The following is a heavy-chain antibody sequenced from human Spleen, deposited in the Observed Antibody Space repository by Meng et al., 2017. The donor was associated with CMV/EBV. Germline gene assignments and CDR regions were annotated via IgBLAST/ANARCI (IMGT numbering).Heavy chain of an antibody. CDR3: GRESPPGDQLLLGNGMDV. D-gene: IGHD2-2*01. Sequence: ASVKVSCKASGYTFTSYYIHWVRQAPGQGLEWMGVINPSDDSISYAQKFQGRVSMTRDTSISTAYMELSRLKSDDTAVYYCGRESPPGDQLLLGNGMDVWGQGTTVTVSS. J-gene: IGHJ6*02. CDR1: GYTFTSYY. CDR2: INPSDDSI. V-gene: IGHV1-46*01.